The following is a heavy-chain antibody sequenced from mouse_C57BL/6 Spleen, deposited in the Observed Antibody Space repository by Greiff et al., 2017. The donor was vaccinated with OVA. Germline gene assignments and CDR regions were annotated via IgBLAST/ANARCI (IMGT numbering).Heavy chain of an antibody. CDR2: ISSGGSYT. D-gene: IGHD1-1*01. V-gene: IGHV5-6*01. J-gene: IGHJ3*01. CDR3: ARHYYGRSKEAWCAY. CDR1: GFTFSSYG. Sequence: EVQLVESGGDLVKPGGSLKLSCAASGFTFSSYGMSWVRQTPDKRLEWVATISSGGSYTYYPDSVKGRFTISRDTAKNTMYLQMSSLKSEDTDMYYWARHYYGRSKEAWCAYWGQGTLGTVSA.